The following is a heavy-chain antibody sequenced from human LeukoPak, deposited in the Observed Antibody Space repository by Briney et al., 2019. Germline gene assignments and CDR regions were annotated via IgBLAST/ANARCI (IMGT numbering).Heavy chain of an antibody. J-gene: IGHJ5*02. D-gene: IGHD3-10*01. V-gene: IGHV4-61*01. CDR3: ARGRTLIGYYGSGSSGWFDP. CDR1: GGSVSSGSYY. Sequence: SETLSLTCTVSGGSVSSGSYYWRWIRQPPGKGLEWIGYIYYSGSTNYNPSLKSRVTISVDTSKNQFSLKLSSVTAADTAVYYCARGRTLIGYYGSGSSGWFDPWGQGTLVTVSS. CDR2: IYYSGST.